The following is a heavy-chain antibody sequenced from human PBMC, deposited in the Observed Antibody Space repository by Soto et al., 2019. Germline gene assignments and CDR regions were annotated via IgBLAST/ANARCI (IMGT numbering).Heavy chain of an antibody. CDR2: IYYSGGT. Sequence: SETLSLPCTGSAGSISSSNYYWGWIRHPPGKGLEWIGTIYYSGGTYCNTSLKSRVTISVDTSKNQFSLRLTSVTAADTAVYYCARGLKPSPGPPPPFDFWGQGTLVTVS. CDR3: ARGLKPSPGPPPPFDF. V-gene: IGHV4-39*07. J-gene: IGHJ4*02. CDR1: AGSISSSNYY.